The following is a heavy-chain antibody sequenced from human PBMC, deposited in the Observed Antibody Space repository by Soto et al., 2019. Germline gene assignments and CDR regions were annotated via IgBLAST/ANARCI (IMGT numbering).Heavy chain of an antibody. D-gene: IGHD4-17*01. V-gene: IGHV4-61*01. CDR3: ARDTVPKIFEY. J-gene: IGHJ4*02. CDR2: IYHSGST. CDR1: GGSVSSGSYY. Sequence: PSETLSLTCTVSGGSVSSGSYYWSWIRQPPGKGLEWIGYIYHSGSTNYNPSLKSRVTISVDTSKNQFSLKLSSVTAADTAVYYCARDTVPKIFEYWGQGTRVTVSS.